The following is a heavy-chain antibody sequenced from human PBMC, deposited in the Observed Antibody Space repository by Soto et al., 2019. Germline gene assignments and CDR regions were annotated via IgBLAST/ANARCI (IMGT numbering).Heavy chain of an antibody. CDR3: ARSNGDYGDY. CDR1: RVTISGHA. CDR2: ISYDGSDK. V-gene: IGHV3-30*03. Sequence: SLRLSCAASRVTISGHAMHWVRQAPGKGLEWLAVISYDGSDKFYGDSVKGRFTISRDNSKNTLFLQVNSLSEEDTAVYYCARSNGDYGDYWSQGTLVTVSS. J-gene: IGHJ4*02. D-gene: IGHD4-17*01.